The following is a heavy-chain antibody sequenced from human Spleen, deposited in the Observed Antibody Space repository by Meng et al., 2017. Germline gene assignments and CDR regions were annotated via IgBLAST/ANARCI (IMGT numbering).Heavy chain of an antibody. J-gene: IGHJ4*02. CDR2: IYHSGST. CDR3: ARLVVAATAHFDY. D-gene: IGHD2-15*01. Sequence: SETLSLTCTVSGYSISSGYYWGWIRQPPGKGLEWIGSIYHSGSTYYNPSLKSRVTISVDTSKNQFPLKLSSVTAADTAVYYCARLVVAATAHFDYWGQGTLVTVSS. CDR1: GYSISSGYY. V-gene: IGHV4-38-2*02.